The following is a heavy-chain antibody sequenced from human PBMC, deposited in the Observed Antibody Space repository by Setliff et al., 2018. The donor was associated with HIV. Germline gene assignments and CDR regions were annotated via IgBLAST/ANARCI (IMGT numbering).Heavy chain of an antibody. CDR3: AIGIGFCSGGSCWGI. CDR1: GNSLTESS. V-gene: IGHV1-24*01. J-gene: IGHJ3*02. Sequence: ASVKVSCKVSGNSLTESSMHWARQAPGKGLEWMGGFDPEDGETIYAQKFQGRVTMTEDTSTDTGYMELSSLRSEDTALYYCAIGIGFCSGGSCWGIWGQGTMVTVSS. D-gene: IGHD2-15*01. CDR2: FDPEDGET.